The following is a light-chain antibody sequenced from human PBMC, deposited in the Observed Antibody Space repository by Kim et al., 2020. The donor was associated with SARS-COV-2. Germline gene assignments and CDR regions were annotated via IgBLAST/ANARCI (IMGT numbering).Light chain of an antibody. CDR3: EQRRSWPLT. CDR1: QSVGTF. V-gene: IGKV3-11*01. CDR2: DAS. Sequence: LSPGERATLSCRISQSVGTFLAWYQQKSGQAPRLLIYDASNRATGIPARFSGSGSGTDFTLTISSLEPEDFAVYYCEQRRSWPLTFGGGTKVDIK. J-gene: IGKJ4*01.